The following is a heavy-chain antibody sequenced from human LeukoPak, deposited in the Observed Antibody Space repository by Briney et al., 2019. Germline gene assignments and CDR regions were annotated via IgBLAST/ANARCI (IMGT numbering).Heavy chain of an antibody. CDR1: GGSFSGYY. Sequence: SETLSLTCAVYGGSFSGYYWSWIRQPPGKGLEWIGEINHSGSTNYNPSLKSRVTISVDTSKNQFSLKLGSVTAADTAVYYCARRYIGKMEWRHKNWFDPWGQGTLVTVSS. V-gene: IGHV4-34*01. D-gene: IGHD3-3*01. CDR2: INHSGST. CDR3: ARRYIGKMEWRHKNWFDP. J-gene: IGHJ5*02.